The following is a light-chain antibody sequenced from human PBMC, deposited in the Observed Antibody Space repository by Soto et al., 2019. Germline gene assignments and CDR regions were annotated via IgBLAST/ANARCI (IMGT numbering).Light chain of an antibody. CDR3: QQLHSYPFT. V-gene: IGKV1-9*01. J-gene: IGKJ5*01. CDR1: QGVSSS. Sequence: IQLTQSPPSLSAXXGXXXXIXXXASQGVSSSLAWYHQQPGKAPKLLIYAATTLQSGVPSRFSGSGSGTDFTLTINSLQPEDFATYYCQQLHSYPFTFGQGTRLEIK. CDR2: AAT.